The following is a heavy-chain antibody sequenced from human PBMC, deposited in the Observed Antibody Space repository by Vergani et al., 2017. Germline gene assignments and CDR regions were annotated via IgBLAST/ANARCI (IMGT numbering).Heavy chain of an antibody. Sequence: QVQLVESGGGIVQPGTSLRLSCVASGFTFSSHAIHWVRRAPGKGLEWVAVISTDGTKKFYGDSVKGRFTISKDISKNTLYLQMNSLRGDDTAVYYCARETRDTPSSLDYWGQGTLVTVSS. CDR1: GFTFSSHA. CDR3: ARETRDTPSSLDY. J-gene: IGHJ4*02. D-gene: IGHD5-24*01. V-gene: IGHV3-30*03. CDR2: ISTDGTKK.